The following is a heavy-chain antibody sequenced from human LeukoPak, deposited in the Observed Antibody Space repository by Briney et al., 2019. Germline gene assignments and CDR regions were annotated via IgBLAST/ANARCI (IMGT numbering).Heavy chain of an antibody. V-gene: IGHV3-7*01. CDR1: GFAFSTYW. CDR2: INQDGSVK. Sequence: GGSLRLSCAASGFAFSTYWMDWVRQAPGKGLEWVGNINQDGSVKHYVDSVGGRFTISRDNARNSVYLQMNALRVEDTAVHYCTRDFVFWGQGTLVTASS. J-gene: IGHJ4*02. CDR3: TRDFVF. D-gene: IGHD3-3*01.